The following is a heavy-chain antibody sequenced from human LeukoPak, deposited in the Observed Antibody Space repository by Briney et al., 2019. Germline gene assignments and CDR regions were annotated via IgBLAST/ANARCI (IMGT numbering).Heavy chain of an antibody. V-gene: IGHV4-39*07. Sequence: RASETLSLTCTVSGGSISSSSYYWGWIRQPPGKGLEWIGSIYYSGSTYYNPSLKSRVTISVDTSKNQFSLKLSSVTAADTAVYYCARDGNGLGYYGSGSYFGNWGQGTLVTVSS. J-gene: IGHJ4*02. CDR1: GGSISSSSYY. D-gene: IGHD3-10*01. CDR2: IYYSGST. CDR3: ARDGNGLGYYGSGSYFGN.